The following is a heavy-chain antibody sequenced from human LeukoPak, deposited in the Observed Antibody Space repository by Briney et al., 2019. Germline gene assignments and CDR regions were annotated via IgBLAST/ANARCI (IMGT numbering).Heavy chain of an antibody. J-gene: IGHJ6*02. D-gene: IGHD6-13*01. Sequence: PGGSLRLSCAASGFTFSNAWMSWVRQAPGKGLEWVGRIKSKTDGGTTDYAAPVKGRFTISRDDSKNTLYLQMNSLKTEDTAVYYCTTDVVSSSWSDYYYYYGMDVWGQGTTVTVSS. V-gene: IGHV3-15*01. CDR2: IKSKTDGGTT. CDR3: TTDVVSSSWSDYYYYYGMDV. CDR1: GFTFSNAW.